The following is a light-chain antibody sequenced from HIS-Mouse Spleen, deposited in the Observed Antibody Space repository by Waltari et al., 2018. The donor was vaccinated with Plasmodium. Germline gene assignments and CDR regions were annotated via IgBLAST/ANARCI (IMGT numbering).Light chain of an antibody. CDR2: EDS. V-gene: IGLV3-10*01. J-gene: IGLJ3*02. Sequence: SYELTPPPSVSVSPGQTARITCPGDASPKKYAYWYQQKSGQAPVLVIYEDSKRPSGIPERFSGSSSGTMATLTISGAQVEDEADYYCYSTDSSGNHRVFGGGTKLTVL. CDR3: YSTDSSGNHRV. CDR1: ASPKKY.